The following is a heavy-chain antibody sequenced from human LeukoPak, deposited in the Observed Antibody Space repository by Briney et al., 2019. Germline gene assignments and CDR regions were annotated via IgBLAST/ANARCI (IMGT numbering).Heavy chain of an antibody. CDR2: ISGNGGST. J-gene: IGHJ4*02. CDR1: GFTFSSYA. Sequence: GGSLRLSCAASGFTFSSYAMTWVRQAPGKGLEWVSVISGNGGSTHYADSVKGRFTISRDNSKNTLFLQMNSLRAEDTAVYYCAKDYMSDYWGQGTLVTVSS. V-gene: IGHV3-23*01. CDR3: AKDYMSDY. D-gene: IGHD2-2*02.